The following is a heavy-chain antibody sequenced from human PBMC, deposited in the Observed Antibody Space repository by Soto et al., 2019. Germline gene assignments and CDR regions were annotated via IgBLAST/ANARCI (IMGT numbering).Heavy chain of an antibody. Sequence: QVQLQVSGPGLVEPSQTLSLTCTVSGASVSSGDYYWTWIRQPPGKDLEWIGYIHSSGNTNYNPSLRSRLTMSKDTSKHPFSLRLSSVTAADTAVYYCARRVTGGGERFDPWGQGTLVTVSS. CDR3: ARRVTGGGERFDP. CDR1: GASVSSGDYY. J-gene: IGHJ5*02. CDR2: IHSSGNT. D-gene: IGHD7-27*01. V-gene: IGHV4-30-4*01.